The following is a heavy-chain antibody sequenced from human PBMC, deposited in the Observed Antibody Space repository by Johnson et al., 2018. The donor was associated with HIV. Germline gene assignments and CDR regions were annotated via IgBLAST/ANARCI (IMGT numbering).Heavy chain of an antibody. Sequence: QVQLVESGGGVVQPGRSLRLSCAASGFTFSSYAMHWVRQAPGKGLEWVAVIWYDGSNKYYADSVKGRFTISRDNSKNTLYLQMNNLRAGDTAVYFCARESRDGPNLRAFDIWGQGTTVIVSS. CDR1: GFTFSSYA. V-gene: IGHV3-33*08. CDR2: IWYDGSNK. D-gene: IGHD5-24*01. J-gene: IGHJ3*02. CDR3: ARESRDGPNLRAFDI.